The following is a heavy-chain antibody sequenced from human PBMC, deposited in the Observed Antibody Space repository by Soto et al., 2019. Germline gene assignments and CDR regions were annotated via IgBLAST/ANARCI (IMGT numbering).Heavy chain of an antibody. J-gene: IGHJ6*03. CDR3: ARTKYSSPFYYYYYYMDV. V-gene: IGHV1-69*02. Sequence: SVKVSCKASGGTFSSYTISWVRQAPGQGLEWMGRIIPILGIANYAQKFQGRVTITADKSTSTAYMELSSLRSEDTAVYYCARTKYSSPFYYYYYYMDVWGKGTTVTVSS. D-gene: IGHD6-6*01. CDR2: IIPILGIA. CDR1: GGTFSSYT.